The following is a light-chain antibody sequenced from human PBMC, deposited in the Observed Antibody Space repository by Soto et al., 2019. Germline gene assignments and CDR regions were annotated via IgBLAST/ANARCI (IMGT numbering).Light chain of an antibody. CDR1: QGISSY. CDR2: AAS. V-gene: IGKV1-9*01. Sequence: IQLTQSPSSLSASVGDRVTITCRASQGISSYLAWYQQKPGKAPKLLIYAASTLEIGVPSRFSGSGSGTDFTLTIRSLQPEDFATYYCQQLNSFPFTFGPGAKVDIK. J-gene: IGKJ3*01. CDR3: QQLNSFPFT.